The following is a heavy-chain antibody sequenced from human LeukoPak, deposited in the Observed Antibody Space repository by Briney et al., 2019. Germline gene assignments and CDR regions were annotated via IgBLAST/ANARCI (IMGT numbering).Heavy chain of an antibody. J-gene: IGHJ4*02. V-gene: IGHV1-18*01. D-gene: IGHD5-18*01. CDR1: GYTFTSYG. CDR3: ARGGEDGYSYGSEDY. CDR2: ISAYNGNT. Sequence: ASVKVSCKASGYTFTSYGISWVRQAPGQGLEWMGWISAYNGNTNYAQKLQGRVTMTTDTSTSTAYMELRSLRSDDTAVYYCARGGEDGYSYGSEDYWGQGTLVTVSS.